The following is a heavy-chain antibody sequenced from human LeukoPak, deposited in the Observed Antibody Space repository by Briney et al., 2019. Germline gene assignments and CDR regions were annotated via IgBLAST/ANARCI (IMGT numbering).Heavy chain of an antibody. Sequence: GGSLRLSCAASGFTFNNYAMHWVRQAPGKGLEWVALIRYDGSNKYYADSVKGRFTISRDNAKNSLYLQMNSLRAEDTALYYCAREAYYYDSSGYYDAFDIWGQGTMVTVSS. CDR3: AREAYYYDSSGYYDAFDI. CDR2: IRYDGSNK. D-gene: IGHD3-22*01. V-gene: IGHV3-30*02. CDR1: GFTFNNYA. J-gene: IGHJ3*02.